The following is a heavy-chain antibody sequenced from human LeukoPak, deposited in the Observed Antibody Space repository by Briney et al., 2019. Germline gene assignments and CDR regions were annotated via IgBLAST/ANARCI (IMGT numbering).Heavy chain of an antibody. CDR3: ARPGPHSIAAAGTGDY. Sequence: PGGSLPLSCAASRFTYSSYSMHWVRPAPGRGLAWVAYINYSSSTIYYADSVKGRFTISRENAKNALYLQMNSLRAEDTAVYYCARPGPHSIAAAGTGDYWGQGTMVTVSS. CDR1: RFTYSSYS. CDR2: INYSSSTI. J-gene: IGHJ4*02. D-gene: IGHD6-13*01. V-gene: IGHV3-48*04.